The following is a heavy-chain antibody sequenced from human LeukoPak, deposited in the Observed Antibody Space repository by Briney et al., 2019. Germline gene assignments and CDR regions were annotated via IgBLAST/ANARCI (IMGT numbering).Heavy chain of an antibody. Sequence: GRSLRLSCAASGFTFSSYAMQWVRQAPGKGLEWVAVISYDGSNKYYADSVKGRFTISRDNSKNTLYLQMNSLRAEDTAVYYCARAHYDSSGYYRTYYFDYWGQGTLVTVSS. CDR2: ISYDGSNK. J-gene: IGHJ4*02. V-gene: IGHV3-30-3*01. CDR3: ARAHYDSSGYYRTYYFDY. D-gene: IGHD3-22*01. CDR1: GFTFSSYA.